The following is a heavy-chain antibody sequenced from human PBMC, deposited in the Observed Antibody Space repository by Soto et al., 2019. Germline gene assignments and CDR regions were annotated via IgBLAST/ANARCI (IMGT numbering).Heavy chain of an antibody. CDR2: ISGSGGST. CDR3: AKDSGEFLEWLLHYYYGMDI. D-gene: IGHD3-3*01. Sequence: GGSLRLSCAASGFTFSTYAMNWVRQAPGKGLEWVSAISGSGGSTYYADSVKGRFTISRDTSKNTLYLQMNSLRAEDTAVYYCAKDSGEFLEWLLHYYYGMDIWGQGTTVTVSS. CDR1: GFTFSTYA. V-gene: IGHV3-23*01. J-gene: IGHJ6*02.